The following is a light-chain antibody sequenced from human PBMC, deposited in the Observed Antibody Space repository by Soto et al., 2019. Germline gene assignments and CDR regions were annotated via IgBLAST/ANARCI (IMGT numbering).Light chain of an antibody. J-gene: IGKJ1*01. V-gene: IGKV3-15*01. CDR2: VAS. CDR3: HQYNNWPQT. Sequence: EIISTGAAAILSMSIWESVSLSYRASQKGSINLALYQQKRDQTPKRLVDVASTSATGVPARFSGIWCGTALTPTVTSLQSEAFAAYYCHQYNNWPQTLGKGSKVDTK. CDR1: QKGSIN.